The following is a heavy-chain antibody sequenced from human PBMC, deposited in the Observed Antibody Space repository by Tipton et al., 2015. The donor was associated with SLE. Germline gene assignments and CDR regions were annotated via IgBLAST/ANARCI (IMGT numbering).Heavy chain of an antibody. CDR2: ISYDGSNK. Sequence: SLRLSCAASGFTFSSYGMHWVRQAPGKGLEWVAIISYDGSNKYYADSVKGRFTISRDNSKNTLYLQMNSLRAEDTAVYYCAKSPYNWNYLDYWGQGTLVTVSS. CDR1: GFTFSSYG. D-gene: IGHD1-20*01. J-gene: IGHJ4*02. V-gene: IGHV3-30*18. CDR3: AKSPYNWNYLDY.